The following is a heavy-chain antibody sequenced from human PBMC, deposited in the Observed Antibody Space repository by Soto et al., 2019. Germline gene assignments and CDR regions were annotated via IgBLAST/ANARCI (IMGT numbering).Heavy chain of an antibody. CDR2: IYSGDNT. D-gene: IGHD5-12*01. V-gene: IGHV3-53*04. CDR3: ATMRGVVATIYYYYYMDV. J-gene: IGHJ6*03. CDR1: GFTVSSNF. Sequence: GGSLRLSCAASGFTVSSNFMSWVRQAPGKGLEWVSVIYSGDNTYFADSVKGRLTISRHNSENTLYLQMNSLRPEDTAVYYCATMRGVVATIYYYYYMDVWGKGTTVTVSS.